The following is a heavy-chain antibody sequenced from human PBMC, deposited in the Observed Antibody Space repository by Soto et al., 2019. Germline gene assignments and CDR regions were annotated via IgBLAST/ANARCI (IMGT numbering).Heavy chain of an antibody. CDR2: INHSGST. CDR3: ARDKITGLFDY. V-gene: IGHV4-34*01. Sequence: VQLPQGGAGPLKPSETLSLPLAGYGGSFRCYYWNWIRQPPGTGLEWIGEINHSGSTNYNPSLKSRVTISVDTSKNQFSLKLTSVTAADTAVYYCARDKITGLFDYWGQGTLVTVSS. J-gene: IGHJ4*02. CDR1: GGSFRCYY. D-gene: IGHD2-8*02.